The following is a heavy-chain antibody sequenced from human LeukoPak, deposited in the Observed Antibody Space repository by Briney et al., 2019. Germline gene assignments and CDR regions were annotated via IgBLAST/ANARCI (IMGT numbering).Heavy chain of an antibody. CDR3: TRDLGGALAWFDP. Sequence: ASVKVSCKASGYFFTGFYIHWVRQAPGRGLEWMGRMNPSNSNTDFAQNFQGRVTMTRGTSITTAYMELSSLTSDDTAVYYCTRDLGGALAWFDPWGQGTLVTVSS. D-gene: IGHD2-21*01. CDR2: MNPSNSNT. CDR1: GYFFTGFY. V-gene: IGHV1-2*06. J-gene: IGHJ5*02.